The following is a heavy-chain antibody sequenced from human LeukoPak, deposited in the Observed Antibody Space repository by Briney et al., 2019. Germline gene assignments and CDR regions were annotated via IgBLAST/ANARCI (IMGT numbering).Heavy chain of an antibody. CDR1: GASVTTYY. V-gene: IGHV3-11*04. Sequence: LSLTCTVSGASVTTYYWSWIRQPPGKGLEWDSYISSSGSTLYYADSVKGRFTISRDNAKNSLYLQMNSLRAEDTAVYYCARDMRGLGWFDPWGQGTLVTVSS. D-gene: IGHD3-16*01. CDR3: ARDMRGLGWFDP. J-gene: IGHJ5*02. CDR2: ISSSGSTL.